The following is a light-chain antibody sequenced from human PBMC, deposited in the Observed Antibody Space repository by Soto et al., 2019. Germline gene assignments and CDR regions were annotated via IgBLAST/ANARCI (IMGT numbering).Light chain of an antibody. CDR2: VAS. J-gene: IGKJ2*01. V-gene: IGKV1-39*01. CDR1: QNINTY. CDR3: QQSYTALPYT. Sequence: DIQLTQSPSSLSASVGDRVTITCRASQNINTYLNWYQQKPGKAPKLLIYVASSLQSGVPSRFSGSGSGTDFTLTISSLQPEDFATYYCQQSYTALPYTFGQGTRLEIK.